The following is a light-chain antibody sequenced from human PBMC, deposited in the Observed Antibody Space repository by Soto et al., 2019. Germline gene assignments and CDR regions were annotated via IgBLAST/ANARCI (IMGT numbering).Light chain of an antibody. CDR2: DTS. CDR3: MQGTLWPIT. J-gene: IGKJ5*01. CDR1: HSFTNK. V-gene: IGKV3-15*01. Sequence: EIVMKQSPATLSVSPGERVTLSCISSHSFTNKLACYQQKPGQTPRVIIYDTSTRAADIPAMFSGSGSCTDFALKISRVEAEDVVVYYCMQGTLWPITFVQGTRLEI.